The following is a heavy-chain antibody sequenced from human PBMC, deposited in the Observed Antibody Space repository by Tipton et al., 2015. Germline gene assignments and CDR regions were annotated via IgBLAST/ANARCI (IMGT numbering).Heavy chain of an antibody. D-gene: IGHD4-23*01. J-gene: IGHJ4*02. CDR3: ARARGRHGGLFDS. Sequence: TLSLTCAVYGGSFSGYYWSWIRQPPGKGLEWIGYIYYSGSTNYNPSLKSRVTISVDTSKNQFSLKLSSVTAADTAVYYCARARGRHGGLFDSWGQGILVTVSS. CDR2: IYYSGST. CDR1: GGSFSGYY. V-gene: IGHV4-59*01.